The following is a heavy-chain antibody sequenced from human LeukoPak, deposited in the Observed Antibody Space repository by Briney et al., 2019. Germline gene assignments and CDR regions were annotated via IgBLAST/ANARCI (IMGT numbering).Heavy chain of an antibody. V-gene: IGHV3-48*01. CDR2: ISSSSTTI. CDR3: AKEGRLTVAAVVVENYFDF. Sequence: GGSLRLSCAASGFTFSSYTMNWVRQAPGRGLEWVSYISSSSTTIYYADSVRGRFTISRDNSKTTVYLQMNSLRTEDTAEYYCAKEGRLTVAAVVVENYFDFWGQGTPVTVS. CDR1: GFTFSSYT. D-gene: IGHD3-22*01. J-gene: IGHJ4*02.